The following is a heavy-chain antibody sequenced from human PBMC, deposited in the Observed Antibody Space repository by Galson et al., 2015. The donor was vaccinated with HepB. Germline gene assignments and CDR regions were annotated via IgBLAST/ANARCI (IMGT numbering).Heavy chain of an antibody. V-gene: IGHV3-7*01. CDR1: GFTFSSYW. CDR3: ARDGYDSSCYFYYGMDV. CDR2: IKQDGSEK. D-gene: IGHD3-22*01. Sequence: SLRLSCATSGFTFSSYWMSWVRQAPGKGLEWVANIKQDGSEKYYVDSVKGRFTISRDNAKNSLYLQMNSLRAEDTAVYYCARDGYDSSCYFYYGMDVWGQGTTVTVSS. J-gene: IGHJ6*02.